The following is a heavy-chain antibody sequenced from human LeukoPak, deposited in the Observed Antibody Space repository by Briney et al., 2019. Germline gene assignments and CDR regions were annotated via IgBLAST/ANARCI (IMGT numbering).Heavy chain of an antibody. CDR2: INLDGNGR. Sequence: GGSLRLSCVASGFFFSNYWMSWVRQAQGKGLEWVANINLDGNGRFYVDSVKGRFTISRDNNKKSVYLQMNSLRVAETAVYYCARDTDDFQGLDIWGQGTRVTVSS. D-gene: IGHD3-3*01. J-gene: IGHJ3*02. V-gene: IGHV3-7*01. CDR3: ARDTDDFQGLDI. CDR1: GFFFSNYW.